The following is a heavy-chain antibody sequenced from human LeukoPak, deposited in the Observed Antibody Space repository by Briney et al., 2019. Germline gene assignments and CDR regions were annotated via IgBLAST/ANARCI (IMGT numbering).Heavy chain of an antibody. V-gene: IGHV3-21*01. D-gene: IGHD2-15*01. CDR3: AKRPSGGRDFDY. CDR2: ISGSGSDI. Sequence: GGSLRLSCAASGFTFSTFSMNWVRQTPGKGLEWVSAISGSGSDIYYADSVKGRFTISRDNPKRSLYLQMNSLRAEDTAVYYCAKRPSGGRDFDYWGQGTLVTVSS. CDR1: GFTFSTFS. J-gene: IGHJ4*02.